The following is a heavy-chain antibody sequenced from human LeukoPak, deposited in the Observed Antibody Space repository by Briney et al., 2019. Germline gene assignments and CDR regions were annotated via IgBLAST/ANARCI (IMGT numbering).Heavy chain of an antibody. Sequence: SETLSLTCTVSGYSITSGYYWGWIRPPPGKGLEWIGSINHSGTTYYNPSLKSRVTISVDTSNNQFSLKLNSVTAADAAVYFCARYRPTGYHDYWGQGTLVTVSS. CDR2: INHSGTT. CDR3: ARYRPTGYHDY. J-gene: IGHJ4*02. V-gene: IGHV4-38-2*02. CDR1: GYSITSGYY. D-gene: IGHD3-9*01.